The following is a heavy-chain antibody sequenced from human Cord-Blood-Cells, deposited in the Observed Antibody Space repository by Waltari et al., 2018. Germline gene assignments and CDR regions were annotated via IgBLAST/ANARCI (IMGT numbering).Heavy chain of an antibody. D-gene: IGHD3-22*01. CDR3: ARDPPYDSSGYDPFDY. V-gene: IGHV3-23*01. CDR2: ISGSGGST. J-gene: IGHJ4*02. Sequence: EVQLLESGGGLVQPGGSLRLSCAASGFTFSSHAMSWVRQAPGKGLEWVSAISGSGGSTYYADSVKGRFTISRDNSKNTLYLQMNSLRAEDTAVYYCARDPPYDSSGYDPFDYWGQGTLVTVSS. CDR1: GFTFSSHA.